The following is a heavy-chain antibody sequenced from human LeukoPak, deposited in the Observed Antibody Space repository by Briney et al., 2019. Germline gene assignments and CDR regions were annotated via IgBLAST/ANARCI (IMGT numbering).Heavy chain of an antibody. D-gene: IGHD3-16*02. J-gene: IGHJ4*02. CDR1: GFTFSSYS. V-gene: IGHV3-21*01. CDR2: ISSSSSYI. Sequence: PGGSLRLSCAASGFTFSSYSMNWVRQAPGKGLEWVSSISSSSSYIYYADSVKGRFTISRDNAKNSLYLQMNSLRAEDTAVYYCARASKVWGSYRYMAYWGQGTLVTVSS. CDR3: ARASKVWGSYRYMAY.